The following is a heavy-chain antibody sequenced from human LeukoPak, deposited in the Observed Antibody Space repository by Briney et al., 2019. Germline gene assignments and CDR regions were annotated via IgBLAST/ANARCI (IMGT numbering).Heavy chain of an antibody. CDR2: IKQDGSEK. CDR3: ARASGSSTIPTKY. V-gene: IGHV3-7*03. J-gene: IGHJ4*02. D-gene: IGHD3-9*01. CDR1: GFTFSNYW. Sequence: GGSLRLSCAASGFTFSNYWMSWVRQAPGKGLEWVANIKQDGSEKYYVDSVKGRFTISRDNAKNSLLLQMNSLRAEDTAVYYCARASGSSTIPTKYWGQGTLVTVSS.